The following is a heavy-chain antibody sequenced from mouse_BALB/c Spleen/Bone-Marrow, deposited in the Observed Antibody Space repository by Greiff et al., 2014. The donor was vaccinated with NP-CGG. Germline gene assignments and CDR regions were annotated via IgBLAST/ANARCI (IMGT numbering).Heavy chain of an antibody. J-gene: IGHJ3*01. D-gene: IGHD2-1*01. Sequence: QVQLQQSGAELARPGASVKLSCKASGYTFTSYWMQWVKQRPGQGLEWIGAIYPGDGDTRYTQKFKGKATLTADKSSSTAYMKLSSLASEDSAVYYCAYGTPFAYWGQGTLVTVSA. CDR2: IYPGDGDT. CDR3: AYGTPFAY. CDR1: GYTFTSYW. V-gene: IGHV1-87*01.